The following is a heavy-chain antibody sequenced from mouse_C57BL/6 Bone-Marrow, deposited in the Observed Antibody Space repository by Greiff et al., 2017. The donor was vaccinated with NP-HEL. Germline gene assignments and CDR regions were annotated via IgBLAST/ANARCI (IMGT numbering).Heavy chain of an antibody. CDR1: GYTFTDYY. J-gene: IGHJ4*01. CDR2: INPNNGGT. V-gene: IGHV1-26*01. Sequence: EVQLQQSGPELVKPGASVKISCKASGYTFTDYYMNWVKQSHGKSLEWIGDINPNNGGTSYNQKFKGKATLTVDKSPSTAYMELRSLTSEDSAVYYCARAQTAMDYWGQGTSVTVSS. CDR3: ARAQTAMDY.